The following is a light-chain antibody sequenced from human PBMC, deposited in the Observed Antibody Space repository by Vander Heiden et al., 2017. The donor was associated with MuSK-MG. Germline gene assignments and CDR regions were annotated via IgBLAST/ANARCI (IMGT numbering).Light chain of an antibody. V-gene: IGKV3-11*01. CDR3: QQRSNWPRFT. J-gene: IGKJ5*01. CDR1: QSVNTF. CDR2: DAS. Sequence: EIVFTQSSGTPSLSAEDRATLSCRASQSVNTFLDWYQQRPGQGPRLLIYDASKRATGIPARFSGSGSGTDFTLTISSLEPEDFAVYFCQQRSNWPRFTFGQGTRLETK.